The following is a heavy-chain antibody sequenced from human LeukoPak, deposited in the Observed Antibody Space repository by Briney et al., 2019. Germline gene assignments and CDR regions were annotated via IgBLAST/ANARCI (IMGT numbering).Heavy chain of an antibody. CDR1: GYSFTSYR. Sequence: GESLKISCKGSGYSFTSYRIGWVRQMPGKGLEWMGIIYPGDSDTRYSPSFQGQVTISADKSISTAYLQWSSLKASDTAMYYCARRSYYYDSSGYYWFDYWGQGTLVTVSS. J-gene: IGHJ4*02. CDR3: ARRSYYYDSSGYYWFDY. D-gene: IGHD3-22*01. CDR2: IYPGDSDT. V-gene: IGHV5-51*01.